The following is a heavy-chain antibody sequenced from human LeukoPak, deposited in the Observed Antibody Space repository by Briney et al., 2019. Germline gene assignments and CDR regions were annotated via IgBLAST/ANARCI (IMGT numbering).Heavy chain of an antibody. CDR3: ARPQSSSGYYWPFDD. CDR1: GFTFSSYA. D-gene: IGHD3-22*01. J-gene: IGHJ4*02. V-gene: IGHV3-23*01. Sequence: PGGSLRLSCAASGFTFSSYAMRWVRQDPGKGLEWVSAISPSSGTFYADSVKGRFTISRDNSKNTLYLQMNSLRAEDTAVYYCARPQSSSGYYWPFDDWGQGTLVTVSS. CDR2: ISPSSGT.